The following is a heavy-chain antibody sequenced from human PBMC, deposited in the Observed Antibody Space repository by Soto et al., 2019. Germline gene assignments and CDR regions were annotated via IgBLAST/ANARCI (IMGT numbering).Heavy chain of an antibody. CDR3: AMVDVYVTPSPQDV. D-gene: IGHD3-16*01. J-gene: IGHJ6*02. V-gene: IGHV1-18*01. CDR2: INTYNGNT. Sequence: QVQLVQSRAEVKNPGASVKVSCKASGHSFTRYGIAWARQAPGQGLEWMGWINTYNGNTNYAQNLQGRVTLTTDTSTSTAYMELTSLRSNDTAIYYCAMVDVYVTPSPQDVWGQGTTVIVSS. CDR1: GHSFTRYG.